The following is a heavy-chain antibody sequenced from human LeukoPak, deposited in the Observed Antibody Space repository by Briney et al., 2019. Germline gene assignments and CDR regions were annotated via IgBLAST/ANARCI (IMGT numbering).Heavy chain of an antibody. CDR1: GGSISSSSYY. J-gene: IGHJ4*02. CDR2: IYYSGST. Sequence: SETLSLTCTVSGGSISSSSYYWGWIRQPPGKGLEWTGSIYYSGSTYYNPSLKSRVTISVDTSKNQFSLKLSSVTAADTAVYYCARGDLWFGELLRVDYWGQGTLVTVSS. D-gene: IGHD3-10*01. CDR3: ARGDLWFGELLRVDY. V-gene: IGHV4-39*07.